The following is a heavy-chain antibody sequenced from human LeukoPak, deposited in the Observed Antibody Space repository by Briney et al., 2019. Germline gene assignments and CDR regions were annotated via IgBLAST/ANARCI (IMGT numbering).Heavy chain of an antibody. V-gene: IGHV4-61*08. CDR2: IYYSGST. D-gene: IGHD3-22*01. CDR1: GGSISSGDYY. J-gene: IGHJ3*02. Sequence: SETLSLTCTVSGGSISSGDYYWSWIRQPPGKGLEWIGYIYYSGSTNYNPSLKSRVTMSVDTSKNQFSLKLSSVTAADTAVYYCAREDSSGYYRPPVAFDIWGQGTTVTVSS. CDR3: AREDSSGYYRPPVAFDI.